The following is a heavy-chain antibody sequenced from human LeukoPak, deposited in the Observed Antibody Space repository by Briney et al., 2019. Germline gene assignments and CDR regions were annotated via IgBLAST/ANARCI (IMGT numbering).Heavy chain of an antibody. CDR2: IYSGGST. CDR3: ARERYCSGGSCYSVGYFDY. Sequence: GGSLRPSCAASGFTVSSNYMSWVRQAPGKGLEWVSVIYSGGSTYYAESVKGRFTISRDNSKNTLYLQMKSLRAEDTAVYYCARERYCSGGSCYSVGYFDYWGQGTLVTVSS. CDR1: GFTVSSNY. D-gene: IGHD2-15*01. J-gene: IGHJ4*02. V-gene: IGHV3-66*01.